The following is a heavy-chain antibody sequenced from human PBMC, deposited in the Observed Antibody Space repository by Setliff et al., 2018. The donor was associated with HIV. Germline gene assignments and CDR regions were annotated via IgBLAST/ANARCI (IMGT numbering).Heavy chain of an antibody. V-gene: IGHV4-34*01. CDR2: INYSGDT. J-gene: IGHJ6*04. D-gene: IGHD4-17*01. Sequence: SETLSLTCAVYGGSFPAYYWNWVRQPPGKGLEWIGEINYSGDTTYNPSLKSRVSMFIDTPKKQFSLKVASVTAADTAVYYCAREPNWGTVATYAYFYSVDVWGKGTTVTVSS. CDR3: AREPNWGTVATYAYFYSVDV. CDR1: GGSFPAYY.